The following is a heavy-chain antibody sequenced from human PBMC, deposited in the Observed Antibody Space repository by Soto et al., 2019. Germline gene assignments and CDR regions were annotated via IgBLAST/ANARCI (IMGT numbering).Heavy chain of an antibody. D-gene: IGHD2-21*02. CDR1: GFTVNNNY. V-gene: IGHV3-66*01. J-gene: IGHJ5*02. Sequence: EVQLVESGGGLVQPGGSLRLSCAASGFTVNNNYMTWVRQAPGTGLEWVSLIHRAGSTYYADVVKGRFNISRDISKNILYLQMNTLRPDDTAVYYCARVDGGNSAWGQGTLVTVSS. CDR3: ARVDGGNSA. CDR2: IHRAGST.